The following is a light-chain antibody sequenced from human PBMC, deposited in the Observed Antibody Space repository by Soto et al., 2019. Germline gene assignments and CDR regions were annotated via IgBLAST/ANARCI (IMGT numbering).Light chain of an antibody. V-gene: IGLV2-14*01. Sequence: QSALTQPASVSGSPGQSITISCTGTSNDVGGDNYVSWYQQPPGKAPKLMIYDVSNRPSGVSNRFSGSKSGNTASLTISGLHAEDEADYYCSSYTGSDVVVFGGGTKLTVL. CDR3: SSYTGSDVVV. CDR1: SNDVGGDNY. CDR2: DVS. J-gene: IGLJ2*01.